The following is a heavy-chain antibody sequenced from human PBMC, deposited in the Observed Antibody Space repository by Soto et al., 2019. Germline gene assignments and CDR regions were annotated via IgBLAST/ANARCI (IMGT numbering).Heavy chain of an antibody. J-gene: IGHJ6*02. CDR3: VRDLGRDVYIEPYYYDYYGMDV. CDR1: GFTFSSYG. CDR2: IWYDGSNK. Sequence: QVQLVESGGGVVQPGRSLRLSCAASGFTFSSYGMHWVRQAPGKGLEWVAVIWYDGSNKYYADSVKGRFTIYRDNSKNTLYLQMNSLRAEDTAVYYCVRDLGRDVYIEPYYYDYYGMDVWGQGTTVTVSS. V-gene: IGHV3-33*01. D-gene: IGHD7-27*01.